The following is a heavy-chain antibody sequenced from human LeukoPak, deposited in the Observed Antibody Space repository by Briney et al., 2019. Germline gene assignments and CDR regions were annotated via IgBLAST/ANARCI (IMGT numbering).Heavy chain of an antibody. Sequence: GASVKVSCKASGGTFSSYAISWVRQAPGQGLEWMGWISVYNGNTNYAQKLQGRVTMTTDTSTNTAYMELRSLRSDDTAVYYCRTCSGGSCYSGFDYWGQGTLVTVSS. CDR3: RTCSGGSCYSGFDY. CDR1: GGTFSSYA. V-gene: IGHV1-18*01. D-gene: IGHD2-15*01. J-gene: IGHJ4*02. CDR2: ISVYNGNT.